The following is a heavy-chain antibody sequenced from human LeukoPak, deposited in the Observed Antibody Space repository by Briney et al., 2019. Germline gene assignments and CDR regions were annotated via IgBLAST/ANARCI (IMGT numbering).Heavy chain of an antibody. CDR1: GFTFSSYG. Sequence: GRSLRLSCVATGFTFSSYGMHWVRQAPGKGLEWVAVISYDGTNKYYADSVKGRFTISRDNSKNTLYLEMNSLRAEDTAVYYCAKDSSSYDWGYMDVWGKGTTVTISS. CDR3: AKDSSSYDWGYMDV. CDR2: ISYDGTNK. J-gene: IGHJ6*03. V-gene: IGHV3-30*18. D-gene: IGHD3-22*01.